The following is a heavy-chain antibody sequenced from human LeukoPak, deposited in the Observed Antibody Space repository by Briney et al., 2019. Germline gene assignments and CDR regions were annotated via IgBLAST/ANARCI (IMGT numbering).Heavy chain of an antibody. Sequence: GGSLRLSCTASGFTFSNYNMNWVRQAPGKGLEWVSVISSSSRYMYYADSVKGRFTISRDNAENSLYLQMNSLRAEDTAVYYCTRDNYDSSGYYFDWGQGTLVTVSS. CDR1: GFTFSNYN. D-gene: IGHD3-22*01. V-gene: IGHV3-21*01. CDR3: TRDNYDSSGYYFD. CDR2: ISSSSRYM. J-gene: IGHJ4*02.